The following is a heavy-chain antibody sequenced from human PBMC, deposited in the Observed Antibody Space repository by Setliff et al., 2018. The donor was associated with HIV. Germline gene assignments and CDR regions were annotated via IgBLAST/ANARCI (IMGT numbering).Heavy chain of an antibody. Sequence: SETLSLTCTVSGGSISSGSYYWNWIRQPAGKGLEWIRHIYTSGNTIYNPSLKSRVTISVETSKTQFSLKLTSVTAADTAVYYCARSYCGGGLCFRGLDLWGQGTTVTVSS. D-gene: IGHD2-21*01. V-gene: IGHV4-61*09. CDR1: GGSISSGSYY. J-gene: IGHJ6*02. CDR2: IYTSGNT. CDR3: ARSYCGGGLCFRGLDL.